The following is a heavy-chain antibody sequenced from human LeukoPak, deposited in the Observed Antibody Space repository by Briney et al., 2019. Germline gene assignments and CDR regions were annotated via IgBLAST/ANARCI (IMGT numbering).Heavy chain of an antibody. V-gene: IGHV4-34*01. CDR1: GGSFSGYY. D-gene: IGHD5-18*01. CDR2: INHSGST. J-gene: IGHJ5*02. Sequence: SETLSLTCAVYGGSFSGYYWSWIRQPPGKGLEWIGEINHSGSTNYNPSLKSRVTISVDTSKNQFSLKLSSVTAADTAVYYWARGSRHSPVTWFDTWGQGTLVTVSS. CDR3: ARGSRHSPVTWFDT.